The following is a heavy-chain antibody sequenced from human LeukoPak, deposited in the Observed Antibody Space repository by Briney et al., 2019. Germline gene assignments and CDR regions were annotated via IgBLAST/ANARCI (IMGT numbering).Heavy chain of an antibody. CDR3: ARDYTGYSSSWYAFDI. V-gene: IGHV3-48*04. CDR1: GFSLSAYN. J-gene: IGHJ3*02. Sequence: PGGSLRLSCEGSGFSLSAYNMNWVRQAPGKGLESVSYISSSSATIYYADSVKGRFTISRDNAKNSLYLQMNSLRAEDTAVYYCARDYTGYSSSWYAFDIWGQGTMVTVSS. CDR2: ISSSSATI. D-gene: IGHD6-13*01.